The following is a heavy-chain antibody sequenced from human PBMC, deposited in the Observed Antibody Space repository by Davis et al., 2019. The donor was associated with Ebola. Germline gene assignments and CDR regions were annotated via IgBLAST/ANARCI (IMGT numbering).Heavy chain of an antibody. D-gene: IGHD3-22*01. J-gene: IGHJ6*04. Sequence: SQTLSLTCAVYGGPFRNYYWSWIRQPPGKGLEWIGEVNHSGSTNYNPSLKSRVTTSVDTSKNQFSLSLSSVTAADTAVYYCARGRNYYYDSSGYHYYGMDVWGTGTTVTVSS. CDR2: VNHSGST. V-gene: IGHV4-34*01. CDR3: ARGRNYYYDSSGYHYYGMDV. CDR1: GGPFRNYY.